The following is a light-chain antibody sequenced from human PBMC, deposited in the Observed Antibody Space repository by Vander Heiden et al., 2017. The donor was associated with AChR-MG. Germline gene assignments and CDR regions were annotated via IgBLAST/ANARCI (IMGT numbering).Light chain of an antibody. J-gene: IGLJ2*01. Sequence: SSELTQAPAVSVALGQTVRITCQGDSLRNYYASWYQQKPGQAPVLVIYGKNKRPSGIPDRVSGSTSGTTASLTITGAQAEDEADYYCNSRDTSDNHPVVFGGGTRLTVL. CDR2: GKN. CDR1: SLRNYY. CDR3: NSRDTSDNHPVV. V-gene: IGLV3-19*01.